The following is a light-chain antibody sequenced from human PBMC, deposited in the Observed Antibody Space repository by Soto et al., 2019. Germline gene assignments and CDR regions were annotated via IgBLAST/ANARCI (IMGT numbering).Light chain of an antibody. V-gene: IGLV2-8*01. CDR2: EVN. CDR1: SSDVGGYNY. J-gene: IGLJ1*01. CDR3: SSYFGPKCYV. Sequence: QSALAQPPSASGSPGQAVTISCTGTSSDVGGYNYVSWYQQYPGKAPQLVIYEVNKRPSGVPDRFSGSKSGNTASLTVFGLQVEEEADYYCSSYFGPKCYVSGPGTTVTVL.